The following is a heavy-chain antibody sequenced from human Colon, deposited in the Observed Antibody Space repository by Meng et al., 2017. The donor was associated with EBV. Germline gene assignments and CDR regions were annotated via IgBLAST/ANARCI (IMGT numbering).Heavy chain of an antibody. Sequence: QVALAESCPRLVKPSGTLSLPCAVSGGSISSSNWWSWVRQPPGKGLEWIGEIYHSGSTNYNPSLKSRVTISVDKSKNQFSLKLSSVTAADTAVYYCASGRKYCSSTSCYGQFDYWGQGTLVTVSS. V-gene: IGHV4-4*02. CDR1: GGSISSSNW. CDR3: ASGRKYCSSTSCYGQFDY. D-gene: IGHD2-2*01. CDR2: IYHSGST. J-gene: IGHJ4*02.